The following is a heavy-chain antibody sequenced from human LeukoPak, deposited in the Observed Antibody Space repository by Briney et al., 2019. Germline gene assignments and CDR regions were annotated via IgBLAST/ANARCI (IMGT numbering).Heavy chain of an antibody. V-gene: IGHV3-53*01. CDR3: ARDIAYDSSGYYSPHFDY. J-gene: IGHJ4*02. CDR1: GSTVSSNY. Sequence: GGSLRLSCAASGSTVSSNYMGWVRQAPGKGLEWVSVIYSGGSTYYADSVKGRFTISRDNSKNTLYLQMNGLRAEDTAVYYCARDIAYDSSGYYSPHFDYGGQGTLVTVSS. D-gene: IGHD3-22*01. CDR2: IYSGGST.